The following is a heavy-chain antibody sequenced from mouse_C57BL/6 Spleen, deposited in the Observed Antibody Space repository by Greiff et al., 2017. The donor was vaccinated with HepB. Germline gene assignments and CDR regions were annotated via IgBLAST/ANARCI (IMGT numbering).Heavy chain of an antibody. Sequence: VQLQQSGPELVKPGASVKISCKASGYAFSSSWMNWVKQRPGKGLEWIGRIYPGDGDTNYNGKFKGKATLTADKSSSTAYMQLSSLTSEDSAVYVSARRILLYAMDYWGQGTSVTVSS. V-gene: IGHV1-82*01. CDR1: GYAFSSSW. J-gene: IGHJ4*01. CDR3: ARRILLYAMDY. CDR2: IYPGDGDT.